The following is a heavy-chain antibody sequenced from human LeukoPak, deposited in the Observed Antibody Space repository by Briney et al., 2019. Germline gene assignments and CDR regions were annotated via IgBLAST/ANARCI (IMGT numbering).Heavy chain of an antibody. J-gene: IGHJ1*01. V-gene: IGHV1-18*01. CDR1: GYTFTNYG. Sequence: GSVKVSCKASGYTFTNYGFSWVRQAPGQGLEWMGWISAYNGYTDYAQKFQFRVTMTTDTSTSTAYMELRSLRSDDTAVYYCARDKAVTTEVTQHFQHWGQGTLVTVSS. CDR2: ISAYNGYT. D-gene: IGHD4-23*01. CDR3: ARDKAVTTEVTQHFQH.